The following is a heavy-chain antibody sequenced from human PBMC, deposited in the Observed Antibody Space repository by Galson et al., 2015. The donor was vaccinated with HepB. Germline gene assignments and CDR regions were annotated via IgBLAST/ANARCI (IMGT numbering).Heavy chain of an antibody. CDR1: GFTFSSYA. Sequence: SLRLSCAASGFTFSSYAMHWVRQAPGKGLEWVAVISYDGSNKYYADSVKGRFTISRDNSKNTLYLQMNSLRAEDTAVYYCAREELFRSQVNYYYYGMDVWGQGTTVTVSS. D-gene: IGHD3-3*01. CDR2: ISYDGSNK. CDR3: AREELFRSQVNYYYYGMDV. J-gene: IGHJ6*02. V-gene: IGHV3-30*04.